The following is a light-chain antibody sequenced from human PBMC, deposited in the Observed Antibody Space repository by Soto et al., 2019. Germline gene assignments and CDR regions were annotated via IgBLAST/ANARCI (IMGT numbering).Light chain of an antibody. CDR2: EVS. Sequence: QSALTQSASVSGSPGQSITISCTGTSSDVGSYNLVSWYQQHPGKAPKLMIYEVSKRPSGVSNRFSGSKSGNTASLTISGLHAEDEADYYCCSYAGTSTFKVFGGGTQLTVL. CDR1: SSDVGSYNL. V-gene: IGLV2-23*02. CDR3: CSYAGTSTFKV. J-gene: IGLJ3*02.